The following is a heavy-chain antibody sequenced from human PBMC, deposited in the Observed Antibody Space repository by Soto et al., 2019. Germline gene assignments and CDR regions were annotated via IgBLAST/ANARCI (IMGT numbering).Heavy chain of an antibody. D-gene: IGHD2-2*01. CDR3: AKGSASSRPYYFDY. V-gene: IGHV3-23*01. J-gene: IGHJ4*02. CDR2: ITDNGGGT. Sequence: DVQLLESGGGLVHPGGSLRLSCAASGFTFSTYAMSWVRQAPGKGLEWVSAITDNGGGTFHADSVKGRFTISRDNTKNTLYLQMNSLRAEDTAVYYCAKGSASSRPYYFDYWGQGALVTVSS. CDR1: GFTFSTYA.